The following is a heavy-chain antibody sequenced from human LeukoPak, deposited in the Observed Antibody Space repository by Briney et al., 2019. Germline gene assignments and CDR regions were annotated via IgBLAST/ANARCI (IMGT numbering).Heavy chain of an antibody. CDR2: INSDGSST. CDR3: ARESFSFCYGY. CDR1: GFTFSSYW. Sequence: PGGSLRLSCAASGFTFSSYWMHWVRQAPGKGLGWVSRINSDGSSTSYADSVKGRFTISRDNAKDTLYLQMNSLRAEDTAVYYCARESFSFCYGYWGQGTLVTVSS. J-gene: IGHJ4*02. V-gene: IGHV3-74*01. D-gene: IGHD2-2*01.